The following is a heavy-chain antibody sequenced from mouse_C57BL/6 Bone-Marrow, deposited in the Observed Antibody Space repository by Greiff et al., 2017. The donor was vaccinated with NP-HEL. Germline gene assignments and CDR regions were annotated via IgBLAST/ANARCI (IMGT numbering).Heavy chain of an antibody. J-gene: IGHJ2*01. CDR2: IYPRSGNT. CDR1: GYTFTSHG. CDR3: ARSSFYFDY. Sequence: VQLVESGAELARPGASVKLSCKASGYTFTSHGISWVKQRTGQGLEWIGEIYPRSGNTYYNEKFKGKATLTADKSSSTAYMELRSLTSEDSAVYFCARSSFYFDYWGQGTTLTVSS. V-gene: IGHV1-81*01.